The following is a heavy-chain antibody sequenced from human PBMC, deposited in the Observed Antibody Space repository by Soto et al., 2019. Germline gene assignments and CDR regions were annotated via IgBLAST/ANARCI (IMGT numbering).Heavy chain of an antibody. CDR2: ISGSGGST. J-gene: IGHJ4*01. V-gene: IGHV3-23*01. CDR1: GFTFSSYA. D-gene: IGHD3-10*02. CDR3: VRDRNLYRDMFHADL. Sequence: GGSLRLSCAASGFTFSSYAMSWVGQAPGKGLEWVSSISGSGGSTYYADSVKGRFTISTDNSKNTVFLQMNSLRAEDSAVYFCVRDRNLYRDMFHADLWGQGTLVTVPS.